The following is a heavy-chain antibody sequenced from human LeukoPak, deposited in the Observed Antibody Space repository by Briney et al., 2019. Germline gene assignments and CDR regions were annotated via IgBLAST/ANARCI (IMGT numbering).Heavy chain of an antibody. CDR1: GFTFSSYS. Sequence: GRSLRLSCAASGFTFSSYSMNWVRQAPGKGLEWVSSISSSSSYIYYADSVKGRFTISRDNAKNSLYLQMNSLRAEDTAVYYCARGPYYYDSSGSHHLDIWGQGTMVTVSS. V-gene: IGHV3-21*01. D-gene: IGHD3-22*01. J-gene: IGHJ3*02. CDR2: ISSSSSYI. CDR3: ARGPYYYDSSGSHHLDI.